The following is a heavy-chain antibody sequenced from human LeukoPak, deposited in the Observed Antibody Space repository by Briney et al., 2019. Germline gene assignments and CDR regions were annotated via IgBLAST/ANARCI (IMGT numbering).Heavy chain of an antibody. CDR2: INPNSGGT. J-gene: IGHJ5*02. CDR1: GYTFTGYY. D-gene: IGHD2-2*01. V-gene: IGHV1-2*02. CDR3: ARETLPIYCSSTICYHNWFDP. Sequence: GASVKVSCKASGYTFTGYYMHWVRQAPGQGLEWMGWINPNSGGTNYAQKFRGRVTMTRDTSISTAYMELSRLRSDGTAVYYCARETLPIYCSSTICYHNWFDPWGQGTLLTVSS.